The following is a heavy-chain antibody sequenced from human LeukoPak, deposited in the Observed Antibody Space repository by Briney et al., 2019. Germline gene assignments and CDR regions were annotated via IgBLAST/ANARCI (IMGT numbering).Heavy chain of an antibody. CDR1: GFTFSSYS. Sequence: GGSLRLSCAASGFTFSSYSMNWVRLAPGKGLEWVSSISSSSSYIYYADSVKGRFTISRDNAKNSLYLQMNSLRAEDTAVYYYARDRRSGGFTSNNYWGQGTLVTVSS. J-gene: IGHJ4*02. CDR2: ISSSSSYI. CDR3: ARDRRSGGFTSNNY. D-gene: IGHD6-19*01. V-gene: IGHV3-21*01.